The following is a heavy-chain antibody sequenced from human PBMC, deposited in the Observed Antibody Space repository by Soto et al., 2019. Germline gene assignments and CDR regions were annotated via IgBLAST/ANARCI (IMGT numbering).Heavy chain of an antibody. D-gene: IGHD3-16*02. CDR2: IIPIFGTA. CDR1: GGTFSSYA. V-gene: IGHV1-69*13. Sequence: ASVKVSCKASGGTFSSYAISWVRQAPGQGLEWMGGIIPIFGTANYAQKFQGRVTITADESTSTAYMELSSLRSEDTAVYYCARANYDYVWGSYRTLDYWGQGTLVTVSS. J-gene: IGHJ4*02. CDR3: ARANYDYVWGSYRTLDY.